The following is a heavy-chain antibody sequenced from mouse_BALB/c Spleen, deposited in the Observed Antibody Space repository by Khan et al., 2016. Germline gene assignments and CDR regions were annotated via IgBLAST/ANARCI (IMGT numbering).Heavy chain of an antibody. V-gene: IGHV1-80*01. J-gene: IGHJ1*01. D-gene: IGHD2-2*01. Sequence: QVQLKQSGAELVRPGSSVKISCKASGYAFSSYWMNWVKQRPGQGLEWIGQIYPGDGDTNYNGKFKGKATLTADKSSSKAYMQLSSLTSEDSVVYFCARRGDGDDSWYFAVWSAGTRVTVSS. CDR2: IYPGDGDT. CDR3: ARRGDGDDSWYFAV. CDR1: GYAFSSYW.